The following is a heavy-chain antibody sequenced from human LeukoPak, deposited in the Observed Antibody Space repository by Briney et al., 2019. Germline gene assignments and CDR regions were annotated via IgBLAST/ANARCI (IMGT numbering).Heavy chain of an antibody. J-gene: IGHJ4*02. V-gene: IGHV3-9*01. CDR1: GFTFDDYA. CDR2: ISWNSGSI. Sequence: PGGSLRLSCAASGFTFDDYAMHWVRQAPGKGLEWVSGISWNSGSIGYADSVKGRFTISRDNAKNSLYLQMNSLRAEDTALYYCAKVYYGSGSYYGYFDYWGQGTLVTVSS. D-gene: IGHD3-10*01. CDR3: AKVYYGSGSYYGYFDY.